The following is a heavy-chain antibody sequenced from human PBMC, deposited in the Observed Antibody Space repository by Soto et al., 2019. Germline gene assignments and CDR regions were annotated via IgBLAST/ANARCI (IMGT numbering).Heavy chain of an antibody. D-gene: IGHD3-3*01. J-gene: IGHJ3*02. CDR1: GFTFSSYA. Sequence: EVQLLESGGGLVQPGGSLRLSCAASGFTFSSYAMSWVRQAPGKGLEWVSAISGSGGSTYYADSVKGRFTISRDNSKNTLYLQMNSLRAEDTAVYYCAKEGPDFWSGYSDAYDIWGQGTMVTVSS. CDR2: ISGSGGST. CDR3: AKEGPDFWSGYSDAYDI. V-gene: IGHV3-23*01.